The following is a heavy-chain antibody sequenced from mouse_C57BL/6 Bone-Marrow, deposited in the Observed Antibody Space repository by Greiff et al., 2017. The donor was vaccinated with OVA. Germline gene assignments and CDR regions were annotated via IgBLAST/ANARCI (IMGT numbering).Heavy chain of an antibody. Sequence: QVQLQQPGAELVRPGSSVKLSCKASGYTFTSYWMDWVKQRPGQGLEWIGNIYPSDSETHYNQKFKDKATLTVDKSSSTAYMQLRSLTSEDSAVYYCARDWDAMDYWGQGTSVTVSS. CDR3: ARDWDAMDY. J-gene: IGHJ4*01. CDR2: IYPSDSET. V-gene: IGHV1-61*01. D-gene: IGHD4-1*01. CDR1: GYTFTSYW.